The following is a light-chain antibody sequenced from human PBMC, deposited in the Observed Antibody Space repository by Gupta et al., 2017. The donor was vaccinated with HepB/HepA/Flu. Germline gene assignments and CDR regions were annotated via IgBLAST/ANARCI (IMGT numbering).Light chain of an antibody. Sequence: SSELTQDPAVSVAVGQTVKITCQGDSLRTFYASWYQQKPGQAPLLVLYRGNNRPSGIPDRFSGSSSGNTASLAITGAQTGDEADYYCNSRDSSGDHVLFGGGTKLTVL. CDR3: NSRDSSGDHVL. CDR1: SLRTFY. J-gene: IGLJ3*02. V-gene: IGLV3-19*01. CDR2: RGN.